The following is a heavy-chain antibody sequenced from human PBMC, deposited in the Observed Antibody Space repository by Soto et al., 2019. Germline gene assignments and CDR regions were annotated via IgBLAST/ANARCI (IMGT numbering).Heavy chain of an antibody. CDR2: ISPNRGTT. Sequence: GASVKVSCKTSGFSFNSYEISWVRQVTGQGLEWMGWISPNRGTTGYAQRFQGRLTVTSNSSLSTVYMELRSLRSEDTAVYFCTRDSGWPTNYFDPWVQGTMVSLSA. V-gene: IGHV1-8*01. J-gene: IGHJ5*02. CDR1: GFSFNSYE. D-gene: IGHD6-19*01. CDR3: TRDSGWPTNYFDP.